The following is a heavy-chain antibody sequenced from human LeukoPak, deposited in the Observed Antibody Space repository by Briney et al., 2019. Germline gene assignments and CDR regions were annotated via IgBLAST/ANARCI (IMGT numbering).Heavy chain of an antibody. CDR2: IIHTGRT. Sequence: SETLSLTCTVYDESFSDYFWIWIRQPPGEGLEWIGEIIHTGRTNSERIKYNPSLQSRVTISIDTSKNQFSLKLTSVTAADTAVYYCARVDVTMVRGVTSPRPPRYWGQGTLVTVSS. D-gene: IGHD3-10*01. V-gene: IGHV4-34*12. J-gene: IGHJ4*02. CDR1: DESFSDYF. CDR3: ARVDVTMVRGVTSPRPPRY.